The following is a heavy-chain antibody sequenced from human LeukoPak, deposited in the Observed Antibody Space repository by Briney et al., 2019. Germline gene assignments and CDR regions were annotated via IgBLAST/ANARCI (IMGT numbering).Heavy chain of an antibody. Sequence: ETLSLTCTVSGGSISSYYWSWVRQAPGKGLEWVSAISGSGGSTYYADSVKGRFTISRDNSKNTLYLQMNSLRAEDTAVYYCAKAIGSYDAFDIWGQGTMVTVSS. V-gene: IGHV3-23*01. CDR3: AKAIGSYDAFDI. J-gene: IGHJ3*02. CDR2: ISGSGGST. D-gene: IGHD1-26*01. CDR1: GGSISSYY.